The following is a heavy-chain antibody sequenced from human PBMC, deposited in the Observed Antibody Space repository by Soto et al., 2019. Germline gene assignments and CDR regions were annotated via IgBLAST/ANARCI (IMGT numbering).Heavy chain of an antibody. CDR1: GYTFTSYG. CDR3: ARVVSVGSYNYGDYVAAAFDI. Sequence: ASVKVSCKASGYTFTSYGISWVRQAPGQGLEWMGWISAYNGNTNYAQKLQGRVTMTTDTSTSTAYMELRSLRSDDTAVYYCARVVSVGSYNYGDYVAAAFDIWGQGTMVTVSS. V-gene: IGHV1-18*01. CDR2: ISAYNGNT. D-gene: IGHD4-17*01. J-gene: IGHJ3*02.